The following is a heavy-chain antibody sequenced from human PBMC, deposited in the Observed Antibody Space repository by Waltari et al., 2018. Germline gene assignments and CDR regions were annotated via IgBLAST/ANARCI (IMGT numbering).Heavy chain of an antibody. CDR1: GGSISSYY. V-gene: IGHV4-59*01. J-gene: IGHJ6*03. Sequence: QVQLQESGPGLVKPSETLSLTCTVSGGSISSYYWSWIRQPPGKGLEWIGYIYSSGSTNYNPSLKSRVTISVDTSKNQFSLKLSSVTAADTAVYYCARLLYGSGSYYTSYYYYYMDVWGKGTTVTVSS. D-gene: IGHD3-10*01. CDR3: ARLLYGSGSYYTSYYYYYMDV. CDR2: IYSSGST.